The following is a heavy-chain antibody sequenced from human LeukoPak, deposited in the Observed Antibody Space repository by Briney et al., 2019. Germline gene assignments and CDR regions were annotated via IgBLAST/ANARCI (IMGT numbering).Heavy chain of an antibody. CDR3: ARQSGGWLQHIDY. CDR2: IYPGDSDT. CDR1: GYRFTSYW. Sequence: GESLKISCKDSGYRFTSYWIGWVRQMPGKGLEWMGIIYPGDSDTRYGPSFQGQVTISADKSISTAYLQWSSLKASDTAMNYCARQSGGWLQHIDYWGQGTLVTVSS. J-gene: IGHJ4*02. V-gene: IGHV5-51*01. D-gene: IGHD5-24*01.